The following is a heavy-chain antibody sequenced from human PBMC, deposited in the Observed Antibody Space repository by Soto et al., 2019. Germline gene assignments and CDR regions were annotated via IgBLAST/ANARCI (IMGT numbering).Heavy chain of an antibody. J-gene: IGHJ5*02. CDR2: IKQDGSEK. D-gene: IGHD4-17*01. CDR3: ARKAMGTVTS. Sequence: EVQLVESGGGLVQPGGSLRLSCAASGLTFSSYWMSWVRQAPGKGLEWVANIKQDGSEKYYVDSVKGRFTISRDNAKNSLYLQMNSLRAEDTAVYYCARKAMGTVTSWGQGTLVTVSS. V-gene: IGHV3-7*01. CDR1: GLTFSSYW.